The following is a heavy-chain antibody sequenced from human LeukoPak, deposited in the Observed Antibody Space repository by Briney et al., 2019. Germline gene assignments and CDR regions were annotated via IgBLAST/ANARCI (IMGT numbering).Heavy chain of an antibody. CDR2: ISSTSTYI. CDR3: ARPLDYSDTSGYLY. J-gene: IGHJ4*02. V-gene: IGHV3-21*01. D-gene: IGHD3-22*01. CDR1: GFTFSTYS. Sequence: SGGSLRLSCAASGFTFSTYSMNWVRQAPGKGLEWVASISSTSTYIFYADSVKGRFTISRDSAKDSAYLQMNSLRAEDTAVYYCARPLDYSDTSGYLYWGQGTLVTVSS.